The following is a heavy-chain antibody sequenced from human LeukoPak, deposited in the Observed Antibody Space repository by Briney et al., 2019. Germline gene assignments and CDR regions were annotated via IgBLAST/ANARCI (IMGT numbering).Heavy chain of an antibody. CDR2: IHYSGST. Sequence: SETLSLTCTVSGGSISSYYWSWIRQPPGKGLVWIGYIHYSGSTNYNPSLKSRVTVSVDTSNNQFSLKLSSVTAADTAMYYCARVSWFPGTSYYYMDVWGKGTTVTVSS. J-gene: IGHJ6*03. D-gene: IGHD1-1*01. CDR1: GGSISSYY. V-gene: IGHV4-59*01. CDR3: ARVSWFPGTSYYYMDV.